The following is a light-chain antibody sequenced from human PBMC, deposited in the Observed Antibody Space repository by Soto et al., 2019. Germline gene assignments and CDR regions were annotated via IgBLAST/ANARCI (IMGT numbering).Light chain of an antibody. Sequence: DIPMTQSPSTLSASVGDRVTITCRASQSISSWLAWYQQKPGKAPKLLIYKASSLESGVPSRFSGSGSGTEFTLNISSLQPDDFATYYCQQYNSYWTFGQGTKVEIK. CDR3: QQYNSYWT. CDR1: QSISSW. V-gene: IGKV1-5*03. J-gene: IGKJ1*01. CDR2: KAS.